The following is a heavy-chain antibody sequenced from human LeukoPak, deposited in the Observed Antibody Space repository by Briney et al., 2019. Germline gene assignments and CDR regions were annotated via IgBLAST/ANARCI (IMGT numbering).Heavy chain of an antibody. CDR1: GFTFRSYT. CDR2: FSGRSNYI. Sequence: GGSLRLSCAASGFTFRSYTMNWVRQAPRKGLEWVSSFSGRSNYIYYADSVRGRFTISRDNAKNSLYLQMNSLRAEDTAMYYCARDRGEGYSGYDGFDYWGQGTLVTVSS. V-gene: IGHV3-21*01. CDR3: ARDRGEGYSGYDGFDY. D-gene: IGHD5-12*01. J-gene: IGHJ4*02.